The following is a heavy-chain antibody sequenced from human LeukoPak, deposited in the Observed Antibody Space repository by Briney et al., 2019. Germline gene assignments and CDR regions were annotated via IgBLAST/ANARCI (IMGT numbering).Heavy chain of an antibody. CDR1: GFILSAYG. D-gene: IGHD6-13*01. J-gene: IGHJ4*02. Sequence: PGGSLRLSCAVSGFILSAYGVHWVRHAPGKGLEWVAVIWYDGTSKDYADPVKGRFTFSRDNSKNTLYLQMSSLTVEDTAVYYCARSQSSSLIDYWGQGTLVTVSS. CDR2: IWYDGTSK. CDR3: ARSQSSSLIDY. V-gene: IGHV3-33*01.